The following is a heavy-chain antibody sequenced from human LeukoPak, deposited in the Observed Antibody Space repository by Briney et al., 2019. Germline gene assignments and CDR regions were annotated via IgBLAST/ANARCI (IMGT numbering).Heavy chain of an antibody. J-gene: IGHJ4*02. Sequence: EPSETLSLTCVVSGGSISSSNWWSWVRQPPGKGLEWIGEINHSGSTNYNPSLKSRVTISVDTSKNQFSLKLSSVTAADTAVYYCARGRFGLWFGDGRGRRNYNYFDYWGQGTLVTVSS. D-gene: IGHD3-10*01. CDR3: ARGRFGLWFGDGRGRRNYNYFDY. V-gene: IGHV4-4*02. CDR1: GGSISSSNW. CDR2: INHSGST.